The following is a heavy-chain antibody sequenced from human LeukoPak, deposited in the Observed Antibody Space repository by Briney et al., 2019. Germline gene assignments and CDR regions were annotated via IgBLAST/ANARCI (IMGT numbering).Heavy chain of an antibody. CDR3: ARGARVVPAAIDY. CDR1: GGSISSYY. J-gene: IGHJ4*02. V-gene: IGHV4-59*01. CDR2: IYYSGST. Sequence: SETLSLTCTVSGGSISSYYWSWIRQPPGKGLEWIGYIYYSGSTNYNPSLKSRVTISVDTSKNQFSLKLSSVTAADTAVYYCARGARVVPAAIDYWGQGTLVTVSS. D-gene: IGHD2-2*01.